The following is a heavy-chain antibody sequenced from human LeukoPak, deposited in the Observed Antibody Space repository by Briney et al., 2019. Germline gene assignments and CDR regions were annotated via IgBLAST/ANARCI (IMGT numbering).Heavy chain of an antibody. J-gene: IGHJ4*02. CDR1: GGSISSSSYY. CDR2: IYYSGST. CDR3: ARRGGGKPFDY. V-gene: IGHV4-39*01. D-gene: IGHD4-23*01. Sequence: PSETLSLTCTVSGGSISSSSYYWGWIRQPPGKGLEWIGSIYYSGSTYYNPSLKSRVTISVDTSKNQFSLKLSSVTAADTAVYYCARRGGGKPFDYWGQGTLVTVSS.